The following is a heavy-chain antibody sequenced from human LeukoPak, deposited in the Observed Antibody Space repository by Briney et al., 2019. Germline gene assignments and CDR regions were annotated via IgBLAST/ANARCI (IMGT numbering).Heavy chain of an antibody. CDR1: GFTFSTYA. J-gene: IGHJ4*02. V-gene: IGHV3-33*08. CDR2: IRYDGSNK. D-gene: IGHD1-1*01. CDR3: ARDEDGTGFDY. Sequence: GGSLRLSCAASGFTFSTYAMSWVRQAPGKGLEWVAVIRYDGSNKYYADSVKGRFTISRDNSKNTLYLQMNSLRAEDTAVYYCARDEDGTGFDYWGQGTLVTVSS.